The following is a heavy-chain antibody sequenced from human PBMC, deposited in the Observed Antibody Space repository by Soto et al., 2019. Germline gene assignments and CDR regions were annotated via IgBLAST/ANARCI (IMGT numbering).Heavy chain of an antibody. Sequence: QVQLVQSGAEVKRPGASVKVSCKASGYTFTENDINWVRQATGQGLAWMGWMNPNSGNTGYAQKFQGRVTMTRDNSITTAYMEWSSLRSEDTAVYFCVRAPLDYYSADYHDNWGQGTLVTVSS. CDR1: GYTFTEND. V-gene: IGHV1-8*01. CDR3: VRAPLDYYSADYHDN. J-gene: IGHJ4*02. CDR2: MNPNSGNT. D-gene: IGHD2-21*01.